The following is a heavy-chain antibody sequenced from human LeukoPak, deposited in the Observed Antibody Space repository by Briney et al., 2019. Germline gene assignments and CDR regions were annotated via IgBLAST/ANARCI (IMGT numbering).Heavy chain of an antibody. CDR3: ASARWIAVAGEYYFDY. Sequence: GVPLRLSWAASGFTLRRYQMHWARQATGKGLEWVSAIGTAGDTYYPGSVKGRFTISRENAKNSLYLQMNSLRAGDTAVYYCASARWIAVAGEYYFDYWGQGTLVTVSS. J-gene: IGHJ4*02. CDR1: GFTLRRYQ. V-gene: IGHV3-13*01. CDR2: IGTAGDT. D-gene: IGHD6-19*01.